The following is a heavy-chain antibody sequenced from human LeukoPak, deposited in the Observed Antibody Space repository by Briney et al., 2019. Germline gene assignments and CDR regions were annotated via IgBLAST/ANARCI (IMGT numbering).Heavy chain of an antibody. D-gene: IGHD6-6*01. CDR2: IYHSGST. CDR1: GYSISSGYY. Sequence: SETLSLTCTVSGYSISSGYYWGWIRQPPGKGLEWIGSIYHSGSTYYNPSLKSRVTISVDTSKNQFSLKLSSVTAADTAVNYCATGGAKQLVMPHFDYWGQGTLVTVSS. CDR3: ATGGAKQLVMPHFDY. J-gene: IGHJ4*02. V-gene: IGHV4-38-2*02.